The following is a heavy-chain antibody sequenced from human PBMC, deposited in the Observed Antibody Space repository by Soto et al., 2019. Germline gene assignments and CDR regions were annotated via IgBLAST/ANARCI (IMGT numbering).Heavy chain of an antibody. J-gene: IGHJ5*02. CDR2: IYYSGST. CDR1: GGSISSYY. V-gene: IGHV4-59*01. Sequence: SETLSLTCTVSGGSISSYYWSWIRQPPGKGLEWIGYIYYSGSTSYNPSLKSRVTISVDTSKTQFSLKLSSVTAADTAVYYCARDLSYYDFWSGYSNWFDPWGQGTLVTVSS. CDR3: ARDLSYYDFWSGYSNWFDP. D-gene: IGHD3-3*01.